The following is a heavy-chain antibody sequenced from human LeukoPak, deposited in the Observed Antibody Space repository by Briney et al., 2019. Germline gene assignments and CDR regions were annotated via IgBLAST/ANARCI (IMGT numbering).Heavy chain of an antibody. V-gene: IGHV1-69*05. CDR1: GGTFSSYA. J-gene: IGHJ4*02. D-gene: IGHD6-13*01. Sequence: GASVKVSCKASGGTFSSYAISWVRQAPGQGLEWMGGIIPIFGTANYAQKFQGRVTMTTDTSTSTAYVELRSLRSDDTAVYYCARVVAAAAPDYWGQGTLVTVSS. CDR3: ARVVAAAAPDY. CDR2: IIPIFGTA.